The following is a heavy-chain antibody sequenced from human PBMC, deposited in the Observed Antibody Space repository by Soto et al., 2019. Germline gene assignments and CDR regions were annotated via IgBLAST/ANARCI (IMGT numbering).Heavy chain of an antibody. CDR2: INHSGST. CDR3: ARDRPTMNWFDP. V-gene: IGHV4-34*01. Sequence: QVQLQQWGAGLLKPSETLSLTCAVYGGSFSGYYWSWIRQPPGKGLEWIGEINHSGSTNYNPSLKSRVTISVHTSKNQFSLKLSSVAAADTAVYYCARDRPTMNWFDPWGQGTLVTVSS. J-gene: IGHJ5*02. D-gene: IGHD3-10*01. CDR1: GGSFSGYY.